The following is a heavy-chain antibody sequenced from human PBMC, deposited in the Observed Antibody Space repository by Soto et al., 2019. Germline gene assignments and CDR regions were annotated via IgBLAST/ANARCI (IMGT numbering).Heavy chain of an antibody. D-gene: IGHD2-15*01. Sequence: ASVTVSCKASGYTFTSYGISWVRQAHGQGLEWMGWISAYNGNTNYAQKLQGRVTMTTDTSTSTAYMELRSLRSDDTAVYYCARLLGYCSGGSCSDKIYYYYYMDVWGKGTTVTVSS. V-gene: IGHV1-18*01. CDR1: GYTFTSYG. CDR3: ARLLGYCSGGSCSDKIYYYYYMDV. CDR2: ISAYNGNT. J-gene: IGHJ6*03.